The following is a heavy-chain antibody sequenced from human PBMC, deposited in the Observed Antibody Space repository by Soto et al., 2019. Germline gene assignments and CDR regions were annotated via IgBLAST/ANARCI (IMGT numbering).Heavy chain of an antibody. J-gene: IGHJ6*02. Sequence: VQLVQSGAEVKKPGASVKVSCKASGYTFSRSGISWVRQAPGQGLEWMGWISTYNGDTNYAQKVQGRVTMTTDTSTSTAVMELMRLRSADTAVYYCARSGSVPYYYYGMDVWGQGTTVTVSS. CDR3: ARSGSVPYYYYGMDV. V-gene: IGHV1-18*01. CDR1: GYTFSRSG. CDR2: ISTYNGDT. D-gene: IGHD1-26*01.